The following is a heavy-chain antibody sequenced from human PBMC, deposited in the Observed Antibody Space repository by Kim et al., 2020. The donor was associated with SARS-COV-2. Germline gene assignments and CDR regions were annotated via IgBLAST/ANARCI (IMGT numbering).Heavy chain of an antibody. J-gene: IGHJ3*02. Sequence: SETLSLTCTVSGGSISSNFWSWLRQPPGKGLEWIGYIYYSGSTNYNPSLKSRVTLSLDTSKNQFSLKLSSVTAADAAVYYCARTSSNDYDRAFDIWGQG. CDR3: ARTSSNDYDRAFDI. V-gene: IGHV4-59*13. CDR2: IYYSGST. CDR1: GGSISSNF. D-gene: IGHD3-22*01.